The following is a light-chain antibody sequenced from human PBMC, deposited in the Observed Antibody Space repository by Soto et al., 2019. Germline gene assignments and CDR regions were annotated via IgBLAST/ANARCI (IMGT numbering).Light chain of an antibody. CDR3: QLYGDSPT. Sequence: IVLTQSPGTLSLSPGERATLSCRASQTVTSEYLAWFQHKPGQAPRLLLYDVSTRATGFPDRFSGSGSGTDFTLTISRLEPEDFAVYYCQLYGDSPTFGGGTKVEIK. CDR2: DVS. J-gene: IGKJ4*01. CDR1: QTVTSEY. V-gene: IGKV3-20*01.